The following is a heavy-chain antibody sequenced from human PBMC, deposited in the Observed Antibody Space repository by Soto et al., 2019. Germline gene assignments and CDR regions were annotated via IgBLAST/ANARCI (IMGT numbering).Heavy chain of an antibody. D-gene: IGHD1-26*01. J-gene: IGHJ5*02. CDR3: ARDQGGSYDSWFDP. CDR1: GFTFSSYG. CDR2: ISSGIAYI. Sequence: GGSLRLSCAASGFTFSSYGMHWVRQAPGKGLEWVASISSGIAYIKYAESVKGRFTISRDNAENSLHLQMNSLRAEDSAIYHCARDQGGSYDSWFDPWGQGTLVTVSS. V-gene: IGHV3-21*06.